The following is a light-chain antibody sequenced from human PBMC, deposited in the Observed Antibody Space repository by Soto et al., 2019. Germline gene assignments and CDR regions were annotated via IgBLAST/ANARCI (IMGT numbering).Light chain of an antibody. Sequence: EIVMTQSPATLSVSPGERATLSCRASQSVSSNLAWYQQKPGQAPSLLIYHASTRATGIPARFSGSGSGTEFTLTISSLQSEDFAVYYCQQYNKWPLTFGGGTKLEIK. J-gene: IGKJ4*01. CDR3: QQYNKWPLT. V-gene: IGKV3-15*01. CDR1: QSVSSN. CDR2: HAS.